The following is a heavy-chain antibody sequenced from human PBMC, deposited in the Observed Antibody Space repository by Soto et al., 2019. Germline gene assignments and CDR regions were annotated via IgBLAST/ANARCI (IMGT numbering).Heavy chain of an antibody. Sequence: SETLSLTCTVSGGSVSTGNYYWSWIRQRPGKGLEWIGYIHYSGSTFYNPSLKRRITISVDTSKNQFSLRLSSVTAAGTDVYYCARDTMFGGLGNFDYWGLGTLVTVSS. CDR3: ARDTMFGGLGNFDY. CDR1: GGSVSTGNYY. V-gene: IGHV4-61*01. CDR2: IHYSGST. J-gene: IGHJ4*02. D-gene: IGHD3-3*01.